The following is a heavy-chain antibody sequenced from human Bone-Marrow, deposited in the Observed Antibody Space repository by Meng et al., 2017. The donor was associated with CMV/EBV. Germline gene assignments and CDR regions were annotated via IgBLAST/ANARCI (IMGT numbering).Heavy chain of an antibody. J-gene: IGHJ4*02. CDR3: ARVGTGYYGSGSYLYYFDY. CDR1: GGSIRSSSYY. V-gene: IGHV4-39*07. D-gene: IGHD3-10*01. Sequence: SETLSLTCTVSGGSIRSSSYYWGCIRQPPGKGLEWIGSIYFTGSTYYNPSLKSRVTISVDTSKNQFSLKLSSVTAADTAMYYCARVGTGYYGSGSYLYYFDYWGKG. CDR2: IYFTGST.